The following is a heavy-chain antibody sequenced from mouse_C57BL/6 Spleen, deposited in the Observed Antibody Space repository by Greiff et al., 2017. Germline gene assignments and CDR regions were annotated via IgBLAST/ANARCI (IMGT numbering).Heavy chain of an antibody. CDR3: VREGDSITTVFDY. J-gene: IGHJ2*01. CDR2: IYPRSGNT. Sequence: QVQLKESGAELARPGASVKLSCKASGYTFTSYGISWVKQRTGQGLEWIGEIYPRSGNTYYNEKFKGKATLTADKSSSTAYMELRSLTSEDSAVYFCVREGDSITTVFDYWGQGTTLTVSS. D-gene: IGHD1-1*01. V-gene: IGHV1-81*01. CDR1: GYTFTSYG.